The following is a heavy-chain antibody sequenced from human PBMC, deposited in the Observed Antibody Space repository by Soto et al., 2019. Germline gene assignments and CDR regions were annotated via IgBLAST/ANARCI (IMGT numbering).Heavy chain of an antibody. J-gene: IGHJ3*02. CDR3: AKVMMWELQSGAFDI. D-gene: IGHD1-26*01. Sequence: PGGSLRLSCSASGFTFSIHGMHWVRQAPGKGLEWVAAISYDGSNKYYTDSVKGRFTISRDYSKNTLYLQMNSLRAEDTAVYYCAKVMMWELQSGAFDIWGQGKMVTVSS. CDR1: GFTFSIHG. CDR2: ISYDGSNK. V-gene: IGHV3-30*18.